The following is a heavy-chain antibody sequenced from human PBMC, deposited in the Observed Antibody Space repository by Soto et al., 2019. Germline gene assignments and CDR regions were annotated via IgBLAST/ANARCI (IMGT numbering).Heavy chain of an antibody. CDR3: ARITVAGLNNWFDP. Sequence: PSVKVSCKASGYTFTSYGISWVRRAPGQGLEWMGWISAYNGNTNYAQKLQGRVTMTTDTSTSTAYMELRSLRSDDTAVYYCARITVAGLNNWFDPWGQGTLVTVSS. J-gene: IGHJ5*02. V-gene: IGHV1-18*01. CDR1: GYTFTSYG. CDR2: ISAYNGNT. D-gene: IGHD6-19*01.